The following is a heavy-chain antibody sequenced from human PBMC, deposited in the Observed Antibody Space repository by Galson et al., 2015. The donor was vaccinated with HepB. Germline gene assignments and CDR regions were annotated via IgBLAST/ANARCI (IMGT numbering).Heavy chain of an antibody. J-gene: IGHJ4*02. D-gene: IGHD3-22*01. CDR1: GFTFSSYS. V-gene: IGHV3-21*01. Sequence: SLRLSCAASGFTFSSYSMNWVRQAPGKGLEWVSSISSSSTYMYYAESVKGRFTISRDNANNSLYLQMNSLRAEDTAVYYCARGSVAYYYDSNTYYDYWGQGTLVTVSS. CDR2: ISSSSTYM. CDR3: ARGSVAYYYDSNTYYDY.